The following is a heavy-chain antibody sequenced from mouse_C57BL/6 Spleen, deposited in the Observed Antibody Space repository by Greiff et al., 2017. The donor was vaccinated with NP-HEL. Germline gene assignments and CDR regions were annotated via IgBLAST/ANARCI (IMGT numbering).Heavy chain of an antibody. CDR1: GYTFTSYG. J-gene: IGHJ2*01. V-gene: IGHV1-81*01. CDR3: ARRANWDGYFDY. Sequence: VQLQQSGAELARPGASVKLSCKASGYTFTSYGISWVKQRTGQGLEWIGEIYPRSGNTYYNEKFKGKATLTADKSSSTAYMELRSLTSEDSAVYFCARRANWDGYFDYWGQGTTLTVSS. D-gene: IGHD4-1*01. CDR2: IYPRSGNT.